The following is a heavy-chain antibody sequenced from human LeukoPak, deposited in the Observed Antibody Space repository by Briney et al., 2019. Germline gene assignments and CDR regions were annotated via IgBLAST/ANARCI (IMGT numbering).Heavy chain of an antibody. CDR2: INHSGST. D-gene: IGHD6-13*01. V-gene: IGHV4-34*01. Sequence: SETLSLTCAVYGGSLSGYYWSWIRQPPGKGLEWIGEINHSGSTNYNPSLKSRVTISVDTSKNQFSLKLSSVTAADTAVYYCARDHIAAAVDYWGQGTLVTVSS. CDR3: ARDHIAAAVDY. J-gene: IGHJ4*02. CDR1: GGSLSGYY.